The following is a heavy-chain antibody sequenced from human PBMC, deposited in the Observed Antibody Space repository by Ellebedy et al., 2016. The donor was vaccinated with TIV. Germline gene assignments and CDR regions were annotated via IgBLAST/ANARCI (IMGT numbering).Heavy chain of an antibody. J-gene: IGHJ4*02. CDR2: SNSDGSST. D-gene: IGHD3-16*01. Sequence: PGGSLRLSCAASGFTFSSYWMHWVRQAPGKGLVWVSRSNSDGSSTSYADSVKGRFTISRDNAKNTLYLQMNSLRVEDTAVYYCARDRLGGTFDYWGQGTLVTVSS. V-gene: IGHV3-74*01. CDR1: GFTFSSYW. CDR3: ARDRLGGTFDY.